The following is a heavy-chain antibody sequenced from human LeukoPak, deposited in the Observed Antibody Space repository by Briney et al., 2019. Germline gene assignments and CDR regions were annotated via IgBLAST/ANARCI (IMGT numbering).Heavy chain of an antibody. Sequence: SQTLSLTCAISGDSVSSNSAAWTWIRQSPSRGLEWLGRTYYRSKWNYDYAVSVKSRITIIPDTSKNQYSLQLNSVTPVDTAVYYCASTAPAGRFIDYWGQGTLVTVSS. D-gene: IGHD6-13*01. CDR1: GDSVSSNSAA. V-gene: IGHV6-1*01. J-gene: IGHJ4*02. CDR3: ASTAPAGRFIDY. CDR2: TYYRSKWNY.